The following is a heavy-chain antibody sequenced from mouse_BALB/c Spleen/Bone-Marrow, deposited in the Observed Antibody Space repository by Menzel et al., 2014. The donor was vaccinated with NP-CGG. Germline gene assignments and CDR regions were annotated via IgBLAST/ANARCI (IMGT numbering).Heavy chain of an antibody. CDR3: ARWEYYAIDY. J-gene: IGHJ4*01. CDR2: IDPGIGNP. Sequence: VPLQQSGAELVKPGASVKLSCTASGFNIKDIYMHWVKQRPEQSLVWIGRIDPGIGNPEYDPKFQGKASITGDPSANTACLQLSSLTSEDTAVYYCARWEYYAIDYWGQGTSVTVSS. CDR1: GFNIKDIY. V-gene: IGHV14-3*02. D-gene: IGHD4-1*01.